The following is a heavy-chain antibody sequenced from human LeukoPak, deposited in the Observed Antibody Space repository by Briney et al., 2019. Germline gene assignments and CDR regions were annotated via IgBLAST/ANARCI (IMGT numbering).Heavy chain of an antibody. CDR1: GGSISSYY. CDR3: ARTLRYFDWLPAGETDY. Sequence: SETLSLTCTVSGGSISSYYWSWIRQPPGKGLEWIGYIYYSGSTNYNPSLKSRVTISVDTSKNQLSLRLSSVTAADTAVYYCARTLRYFDWLPAGETDYWGQGTLVTVSS. CDR2: IYYSGST. D-gene: IGHD3-9*01. V-gene: IGHV4-59*08. J-gene: IGHJ4*02.